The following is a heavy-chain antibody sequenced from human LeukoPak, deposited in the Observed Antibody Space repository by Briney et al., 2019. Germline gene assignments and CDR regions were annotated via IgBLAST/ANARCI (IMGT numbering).Heavy chain of an antibody. D-gene: IGHD3-9*01. CDR1: GFTFTSYS. Sequence: GGSLRLSCAASGFTFTSYSMNWVRQAPGKGLEWVSSISSSSSYIYYADSVKGRFTISRDNAKNSLYLQMNSLRAEDTAVYYCARDQDYDILTGYSYNWFDPWGQGTLVTVSS. V-gene: IGHV3-21*01. J-gene: IGHJ5*02. CDR3: ARDQDYDILTGYSYNWFDP. CDR2: ISSSSSYI.